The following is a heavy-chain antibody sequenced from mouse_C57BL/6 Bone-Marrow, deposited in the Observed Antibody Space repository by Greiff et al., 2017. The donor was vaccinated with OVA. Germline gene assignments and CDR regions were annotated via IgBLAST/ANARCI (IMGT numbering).Heavy chain of an antibody. J-gene: IGHJ3*01. V-gene: IGHV1-50*01. CDR1: GYTFTSYW. CDR2: IDPSDSYT. D-gene: IGHD2-2*01. CDR3: ARWGYGYPSFAY. Sequence: VQLQQPGAELVKPGASVKLSCKASGYTFTSYWMQWVKQRPGQGLEWIGEIDPSDSYTNYNQKFKGKATLTVDTSSSTAYMQLSSLTYEDSAVYYCARWGYGYPSFAYWGQGTLVTVSA.